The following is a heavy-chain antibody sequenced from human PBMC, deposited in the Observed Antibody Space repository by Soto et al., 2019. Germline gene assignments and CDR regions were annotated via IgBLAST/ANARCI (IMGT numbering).Heavy chain of an antibody. CDR1: GFTFSSYA. CDR3: ARDPDF. J-gene: IGHJ4*02. CDR2: ISYDGSKK. V-gene: IGHV3-30-3*01. Sequence: GGSLRLSCAASGFTFSSYALHWVRQAPGKGLEWVGMISYDGSKKYYADSVKGRFTISRDNSKNTVYLQMNSLRAEDTAVYYCARDPDFWGQGTLVTVSS.